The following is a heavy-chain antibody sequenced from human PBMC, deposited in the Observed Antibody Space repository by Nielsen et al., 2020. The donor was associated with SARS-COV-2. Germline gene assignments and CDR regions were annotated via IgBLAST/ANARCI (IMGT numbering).Heavy chain of an antibody. CDR1: GYDFTYYW. V-gene: IGHV5-51*01. CDR3: ASRNDGYYDY. Sequence: GESLKISCETSGYDFTYYWIAWVRQMPGKGLEWMGMIYPGDSDTRYSPSFQGQVTISAGESTNTAYLQWSSLRASDTAMYYCASRNDGYYDYWGQGTLVTVSS. D-gene: IGHD1-1*01. CDR2: IYPGDSDT. J-gene: IGHJ4*02.